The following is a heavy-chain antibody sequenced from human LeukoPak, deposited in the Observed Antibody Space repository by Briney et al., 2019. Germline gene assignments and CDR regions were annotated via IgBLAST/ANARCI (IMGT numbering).Heavy chain of an antibody. V-gene: IGHV3-23*01. CDR3: ARDLVARGDY. CDR1: GFTFSSYA. J-gene: IGHJ4*02. CDR2: IGFSGGST. Sequence: GGSLRLSCAASGFTFSSYAMSWVRQAPGRGLEWISGIGFSGGSTYYAGSVKGRFIISRDHSKNTLYLQMNSLRAEDTAVYYCARDLVARGDYWGQGTLVTVSS. D-gene: IGHD5-12*01.